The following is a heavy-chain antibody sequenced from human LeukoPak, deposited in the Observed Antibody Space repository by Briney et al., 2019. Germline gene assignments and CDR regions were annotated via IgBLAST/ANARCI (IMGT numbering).Heavy chain of an antibody. J-gene: IGHJ4*02. CDR1: GYSFTNYW. V-gene: IGHV5-51*01. CDR3: ARTGDYADY. CDR2: IYPADSAI. Sequence: GESLKISCKGSGYSFTNYWIGWVRQMPGKGLEWMGIIYPADSAIRYSPSFQGQVTISADKSTSTAYLQWSSLEASDSAMYYCARTGDYADYWGQGTLVTVSS. D-gene: IGHD4-17*01.